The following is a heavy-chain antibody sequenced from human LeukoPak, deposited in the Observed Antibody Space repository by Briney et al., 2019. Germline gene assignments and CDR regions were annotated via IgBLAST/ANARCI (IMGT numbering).Heavy chain of an antibody. D-gene: IGHD6-19*01. CDR1: GFTFGDYA. V-gene: IGHV3-9*03. CDR3: AKEIWGGYSSGWYEH. J-gene: IGHJ5*02. Sequence: PGGSLRLSCAASGFTFGDYAMHWVRQAPGKGLEWVSGISWNSGSIGYADSVKGRFTISRDNAKNSLYLQMNSLRAEDMALYYCAKEIWGGYSSGWYEHWGQGTLVTVSS. CDR2: ISWNSGSI.